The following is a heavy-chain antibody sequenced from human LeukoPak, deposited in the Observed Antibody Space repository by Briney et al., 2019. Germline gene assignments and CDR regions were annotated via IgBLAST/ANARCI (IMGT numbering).Heavy chain of an antibody. CDR3: ARDGVGYCSGGSCYYYYMYV. Sequence: ASVKVSCKASGGTFSSYAISWVRQAPGQGLEWRGGIIPIFGTANYAQKFQGRVTITADESTSTAYMELSSLRSEDTAVYYCARDGVGYCSGGSCYYYYMYVWGKGTTVTVSS. CDR1: GGTFSSYA. V-gene: IGHV1-69*13. D-gene: IGHD2-15*01. CDR2: IIPIFGTA. J-gene: IGHJ6*03.